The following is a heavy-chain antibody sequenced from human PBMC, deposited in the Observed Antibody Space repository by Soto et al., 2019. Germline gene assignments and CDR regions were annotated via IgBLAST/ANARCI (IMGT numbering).Heavy chain of an antibody. Sequence: GGSLRLSCAASGFTFSSYAMSWVRQAPGKGLEWVSAISGSGGSTYYAASVKGRFTISRDNSKNTLYLQMNSLRAEDTAVYYCAKEVNYDILTGYYIFMDVWGQGTTVTVSS. J-gene: IGHJ6*02. D-gene: IGHD3-9*01. CDR3: AKEVNYDILTGYYIFMDV. V-gene: IGHV3-23*01. CDR2: ISGSGGST. CDR1: GFTFSSYA.